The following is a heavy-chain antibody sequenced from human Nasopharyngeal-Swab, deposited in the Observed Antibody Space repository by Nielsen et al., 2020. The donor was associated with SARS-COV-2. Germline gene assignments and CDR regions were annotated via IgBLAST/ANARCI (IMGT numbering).Heavy chain of an antibody. J-gene: IGHJ4*02. D-gene: IGHD6-13*01. V-gene: IGHV3-7*01. CDR2: IKQDGSEK. CDR1: GFTFSSYW. Sequence: GESLKISCAASGFTFSSYWMSWVRQAPGKGLEWVANIKQDGSEKYYVDSVKGRFTISRDNAKNSLYLQMNSLRAEGTAVYYCAYSSSWTTVGDYWGQGTLVTVSS. CDR3: AYSSSWTTVGDY.